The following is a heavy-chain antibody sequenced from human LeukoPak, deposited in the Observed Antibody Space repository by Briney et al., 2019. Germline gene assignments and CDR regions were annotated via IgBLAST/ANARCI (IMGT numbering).Heavy chain of an antibody. CDR2: INHSGST. V-gene: IGHV4-34*01. CDR1: GASFSGYY. D-gene: IGHD6-13*01. J-gene: IGHJ4*02. Sequence: SETLSLTCAVYGASFSGYYWSWIRQPPGKGLEWIGEINHSGSTNYNPSLKSRVTISVDTSKNQFSLKLSSVTAADTAVYYCARQRLSSSWPFDYWGQGTPVTVSS. CDR3: ARQRLSSSWPFDY.